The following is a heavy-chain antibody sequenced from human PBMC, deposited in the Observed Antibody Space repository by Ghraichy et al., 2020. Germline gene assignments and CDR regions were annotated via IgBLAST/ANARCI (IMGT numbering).Heavy chain of an antibody. J-gene: IGHJ4*02. CDR2: IYYSGST. CDR1: GASMSSYS. CDR3: ARGGSSIAARPLNY. D-gene: IGHD6-6*01. Sequence: SETLSLTCTVSGASMSSYSWSWIRQPPGKGLEWIGCIYYSGSTNFNPSLKSRVTISVDTSKNQFSLKLSSVTAADTAVYYCARGGSSIAARPLNYWGQGTLVTVSS. V-gene: IGHV4-59*08.